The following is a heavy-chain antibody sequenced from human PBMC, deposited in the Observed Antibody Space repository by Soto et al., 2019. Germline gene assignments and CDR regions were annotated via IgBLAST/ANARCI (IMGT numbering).Heavy chain of an antibody. J-gene: IGHJ6*02. V-gene: IGHV4-59*01. CDR1: VGSISSYY. Sequence: SETLSLTCTVSVGSISSYYWSWIRQPPGKGLESTGYIYYSGSTNYNPSLKSRVTISVDTSKNQFSLKLSSVTAAETAVYYCARDSIWFGELLGPFDYYYYGMDVWGQGTTVTVSS. CDR2: IYYSGST. CDR3: ARDSIWFGELLGPFDYYYYGMDV. D-gene: IGHD3-10*01.